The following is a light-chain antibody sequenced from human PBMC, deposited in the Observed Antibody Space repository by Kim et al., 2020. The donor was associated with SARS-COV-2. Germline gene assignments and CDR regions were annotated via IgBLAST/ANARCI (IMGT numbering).Light chain of an antibody. J-gene: IGKJ2*01. V-gene: IGKV1-5*03. Sequence: DIQMTQSPSTLSASVGDRVTITCRASQIVDTYLAWYQQKPGKAPNLLIYQASNLQIGVPSRFSGSGSGAEFTLTISSLQPDDFATYYCQHYFRFPYTFGQGTKLEI. CDR2: QAS. CDR3: QHYFRFPYT. CDR1: QIVDTY.